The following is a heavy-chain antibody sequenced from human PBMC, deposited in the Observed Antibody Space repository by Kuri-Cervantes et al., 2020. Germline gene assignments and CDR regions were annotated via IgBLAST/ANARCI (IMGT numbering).Heavy chain of an antibody. V-gene: IGHV1-2*02. CDR3: VRGGGRGGFDP. D-gene: IGHD1-26*01. Sequence: ASVKVSCKASGYTFTGAYMHCVRQAPGQGLEYMGWIDPNTGGTNFAQKFQGRVTMTRDTSISTVYMDLSGLRSDDTAVYYCVRGGGRGGFDPWGQGTLVTVSS. CDR1: GYTFTGAY. J-gene: IGHJ5*02. CDR2: IDPNTGGT.